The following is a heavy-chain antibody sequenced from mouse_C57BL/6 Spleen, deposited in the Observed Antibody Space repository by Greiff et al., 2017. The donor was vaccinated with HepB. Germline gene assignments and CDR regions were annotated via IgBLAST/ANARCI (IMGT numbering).Heavy chain of an antibody. J-gene: IGHJ1*03. Sequence: VQLKESGPVLVKPGASVKMSCKASGYTFTDYYMNWVKQSHGKSLEWIGVINPYNGGTSYNQKFKGKATLTVDKSSSTAYMELNSLTSEDSAVYYCARSSYYGNYEGYFDVWGTGTTVTVSS. CDR3: ARSSYYGNYEGYFDV. CDR2: INPYNGGT. CDR1: GYTFTDYY. V-gene: IGHV1-19*01. D-gene: IGHD2-1*01.